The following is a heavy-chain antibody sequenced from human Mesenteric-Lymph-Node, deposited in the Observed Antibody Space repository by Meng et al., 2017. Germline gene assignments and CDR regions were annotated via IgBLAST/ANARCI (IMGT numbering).Heavy chain of an antibody. V-gene: IGHV1-2*02. D-gene: IGHD3-22*01. J-gene: IGHJ4*02. CDR2: INPNSGCT. Sequence: ASVKVSCKASGNTFIGYYILWVRQAPGQGLEWMGWINPNSGCTNYAQKFPGRVTMTRDTSISTAYMELSRLRSDDTAVYYCARVQYYYDSSGYYSPPFDYWGQGTLVTVSS. CDR1: GNTFIGYY. CDR3: ARVQYYYDSSGYYSPPFDY.